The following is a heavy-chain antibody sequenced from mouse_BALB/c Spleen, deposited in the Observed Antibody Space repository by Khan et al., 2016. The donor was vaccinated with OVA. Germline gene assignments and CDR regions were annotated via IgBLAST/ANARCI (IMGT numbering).Heavy chain of an antibody. CDR3: VRDGAYHRNDGWFAY. CDR1: GYTFTSYT. D-gene: IGHD2-14*01. Sequence: VQLVESGAELARPGASVKMSCKASGYTFTSYTIHWIKERPGQGLEWIGNINPSNGYTNYNQKFKDKATLTTEQSSTTAYLQLSSLTSDDSAVDNCVRDGAYHRNDGWFAYWGQGTLVTVST. V-gene: IGHV1-4*01. CDR2: INPSNGYT. J-gene: IGHJ3*01.